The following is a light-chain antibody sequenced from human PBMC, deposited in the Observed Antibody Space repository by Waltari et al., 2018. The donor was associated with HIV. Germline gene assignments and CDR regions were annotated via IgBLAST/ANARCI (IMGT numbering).Light chain of an antibody. J-gene: IGLJ3*02. V-gene: IGLV2-11*01. CDR1: NSDVGAYNY. Sequence: QSALPQPRSVSGSPGQSVTMSCTGTNSDVGAYNYVSWYQQYPGKAPRLIVHDVNQRPSGVPDRFSGSKSGNTASLTISVLQAEEEADYYCCSYAGSYTWVFGEGTKLTVL. CDR2: DVN. CDR3: CSYAGSYTWV.